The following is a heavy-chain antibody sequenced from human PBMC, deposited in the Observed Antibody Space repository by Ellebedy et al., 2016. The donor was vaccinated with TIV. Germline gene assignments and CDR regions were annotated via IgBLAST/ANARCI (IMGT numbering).Heavy chain of an antibody. J-gene: IGHJ5*02. CDR1: GCTFSTYA. Sequence: AASVKVSCKSSGCTFSTYAVSWVRHAPGQGLEWMGGSIPSFGTANYAQKFQGRVMITADKSTSTVYMELSSLGSEETAVYYCARDLPECSGGSCYYGWFDPWGQGTLVTVSS. CDR3: ARDLPECSGGSCYYGWFDP. D-gene: IGHD2-15*01. V-gene: IGHV1-69*06. CDR2: SIPSFGTA.